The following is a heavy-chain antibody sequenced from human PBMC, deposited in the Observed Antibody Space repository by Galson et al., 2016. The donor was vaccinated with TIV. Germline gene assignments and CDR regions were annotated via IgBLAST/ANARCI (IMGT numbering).Heavy chain of an antibody. D-gene: IGHD3/OR15-3a*01. CDR2: VWYDGSDI. J-gene: IGHJ4*02. V-gene: IGHV3-33*01. CDR3: AREFRDYFFDY. CDR1: GFPFTNAW. Sequence: SLRLSCAASGFPFTNAWMTWVRLTPGKGLEWLAAVWYDGSDIHYAESVKGRFTISRDNSKNTLFLQMNSLRAEDTAVYYCAREFRDYFFDYWGQGTLVTVSP.